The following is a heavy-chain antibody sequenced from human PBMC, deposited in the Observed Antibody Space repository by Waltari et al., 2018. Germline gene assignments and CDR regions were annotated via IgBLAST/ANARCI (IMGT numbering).Heavy chain of an antibody. CDR3: ARDTAYYYDSSGYGYFDY. CDR1: GGSISSGSYY. Sequence: QVQLQESGPGLVKPSQTLSLTCPVSGGSISSGSYYWSWIRQPAGKGLEWIGRIYTSGSTNYNPSLKSRVTISVDTSKNQFSLKLSSVTAADTAVYYCARDTAYYYDSSGYGYFDYWGQGTLVTVSS. V-gene: IGHV4-61*02. CDR2: IYTSGST. J-gene: IGHJ4*02. D-gene: IGHD3-22*01.